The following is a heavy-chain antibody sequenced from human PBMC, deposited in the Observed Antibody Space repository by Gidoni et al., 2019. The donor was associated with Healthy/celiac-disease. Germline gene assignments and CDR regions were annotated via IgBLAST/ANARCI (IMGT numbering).Heavy chain of an antibody. V-gene: IGHV1-69*01. CDR1: GGTFSSYA. D-gene: IGHD4-17*01. Sequence: QVQLLQSGAEVKQPGSSVKVSCKASGGTFSSYAISWLRPAPGQGLEWMGGIIPIFGTANYAQKFQGRVTITADESTSTAYMELSSLRSEDTAVYYCASPRAGYGGPSGWFDPWGQGTLVTVSS. J-gene: IGHJ5*02. CDR3: ASPRAGYGGPSGWFDP. CDR2: IIPIFGTA.